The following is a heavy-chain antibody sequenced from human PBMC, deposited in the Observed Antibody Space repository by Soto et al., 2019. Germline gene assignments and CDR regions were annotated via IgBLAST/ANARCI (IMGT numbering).Heavy chain of an antibody. CDR1: GGSISSYY. D-gene: IGHD3-22*01. Sequence: SETLSLTCPAAGGSISSYYWSWIRQPPGKGLEWIGYIFYSGSTNYDPSLESRVTISVDTSKNQFSLKVRSVTAADTAVYYCARHRSGYYYYFDFWGQGTLVTVSS. V-gene: IGHV4-59*01. J-gene: IGHJ4*02. CDR2: IFYSGST. CDR3: ARHRSGYYYYFDF.